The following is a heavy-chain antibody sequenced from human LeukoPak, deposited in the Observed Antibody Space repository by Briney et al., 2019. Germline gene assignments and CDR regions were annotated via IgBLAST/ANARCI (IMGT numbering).Heavy chain of an antibody. J-gene: IGHJ6*03. CDR2: MNPNSGNT. D-gene: IGHD5-18*01. V-gene: IGHV1-8*01. CDR3: ARGGYSYGLMTYYYYYYMDV. CDR1: GYTFTSYD. Sequence: ASVKVSCKASGYTFTSYDINWVRQATGQGLERMGWMNPNSGNTGYAQKFQGRVTMTRNTSISTAFMELSSLRSEDTAVYYCARGGYSYGLMTYYYYYYMDVWGKGTTVTVSS.